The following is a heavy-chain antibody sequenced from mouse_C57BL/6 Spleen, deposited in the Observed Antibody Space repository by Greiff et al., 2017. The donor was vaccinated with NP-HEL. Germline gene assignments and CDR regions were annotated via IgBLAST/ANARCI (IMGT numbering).Heavy chain of an antibody. CDR1: GYTFTSYW. CDR3: ARRDSSGYGFDD. D-gene: IGHD3-2*02. CDR2: IDPSDSYT. Sequence: VQLKESGAELVKPGASVKLSCKASGYTFTSYWMQWVKQRPGQGLEWIGEIDPSDSYTNYNQKFKGKATLTVDTSSSTAYMQLSSLTSEDSAVYYCARRDSSGYGFDDWGQGTTLTVSS. J-gene: IGHJ2*01. V-gene: IGHV1-50*01.